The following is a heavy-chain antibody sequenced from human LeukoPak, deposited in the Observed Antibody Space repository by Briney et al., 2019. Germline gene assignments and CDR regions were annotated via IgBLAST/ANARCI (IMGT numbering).Heavy chain of an antibody. CDR2: INPNSGGT. D-gene: IGHD2-2*01. CDR1: GYTFTGYY. V-gene: IGHV1-2*02. CDR3: ARAGRICSSTSCIRKELDY. J-gene: IGHJ4*02. Sequence: ASVKVSCKASGYTFTGYYMHWVRQAPGQGLEWMGWINPNSGGTNYAQKFQGRVTMTRDTSISTAYMELSRLRSDDTAVYYCARAGRICSSTSCIRKELDYWGQGTLVTVSS.